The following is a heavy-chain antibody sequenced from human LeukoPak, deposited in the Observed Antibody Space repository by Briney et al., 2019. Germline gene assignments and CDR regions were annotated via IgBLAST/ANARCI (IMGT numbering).Heavy chain of an antibody. D-gene: IGHD5-18*01. CDR2: ITGSGSGT. J-gene: IGHJ4*02. Sequence: GGSLRLSCVASGFTFSSYAMSWVRQAPGKGLGWVSAITGSGSGTFYADSVKGRFTISRDNSKNTLFLQMNSLRAEDTAIYYCAKDRVDTEWGQGTLVTVSS. V-gene: IGHV3-23*01. CDR3: AKDRVDTE. CDR1: GFTFSSYA.